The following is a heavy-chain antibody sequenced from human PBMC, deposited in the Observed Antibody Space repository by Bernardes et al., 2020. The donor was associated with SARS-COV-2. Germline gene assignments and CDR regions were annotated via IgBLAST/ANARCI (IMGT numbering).Heavy chain of an antibody. V-gene: IGHV4-34*01. Sequence: ETLSLTCAVNGGSFSAHFWSWIRQPPGKGLEWIGEINHSGSTTYNPSLKSRVSMSVDTSKTQFFLNLTSVTAADTAVYYCARGKWYSTSADHYYYAMDIWGQGAAVTVSS. CDR1: GGSFSAHF. J-gene: IGHJ6*02. CDR2: INHSGST. D-gene: IGHD6-13*01. CDR3: ARGKWYSTSADHYYYAMDI.